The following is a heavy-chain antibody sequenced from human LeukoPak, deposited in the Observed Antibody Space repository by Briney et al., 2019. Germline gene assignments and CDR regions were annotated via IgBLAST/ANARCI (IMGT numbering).Heavy chain of an antibody. CDR1: GYTFTSYY. Sequence: GASVKVSCKASGYTFTSYYMHWVRQAPGQGLEWMGIINPSGGSTSYAQKFQGRVTMTRNIFMSTAYMELSSLRSEDTAVYYCARDYGGNSGWFDPWGQGTLVTVSS. V-gene: IGHV1-46*01. CDR3: ARDYGGNSGWFDP. J-gene: IGHJ5*02. D-gene: IGHD4-23*01. CDR2: INPSGGST.